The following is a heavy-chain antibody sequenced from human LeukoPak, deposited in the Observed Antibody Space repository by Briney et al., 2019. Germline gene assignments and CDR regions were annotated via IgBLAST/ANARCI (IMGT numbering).Heavy chain of an antibody. Sequence: PGGSLRLCCAASGFTFSSYSMNWVRQAPGKGLEWVSSISSSSSYIYYADSVKGRFTISRDNAKNSPYLQMNSLRAEDTAVYYCARVPVRWFGELLYGSGYFDYWGQGTLVTVSS. CDR3: ARVPVRWFGELLYGSGYFDY. V-gene: IGHV3-21*01. D-gene: IGHD3-10*01. J-gene: IGHJ4*02. CDR2: ISSSSSYI. CDR1: GFTFSSYS.